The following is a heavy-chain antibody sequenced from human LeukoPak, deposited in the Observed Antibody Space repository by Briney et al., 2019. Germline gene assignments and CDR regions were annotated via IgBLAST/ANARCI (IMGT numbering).Heavy chain of an antibody. V-gene: IGHV3-21*01. Sequence: PGGSLRLSCAASGFTFGTYNINWVRQAPGKGLEWVSSISSSSIYIYYADSVKGRFTISRDNSKNTLYLQMNSLRAEDTAVYYCAKDIVWFGELEGFDYWGQGTLVTVSS. CDR2: ISSSSIYI. J-gene: IGHJ4*02. CDR3: AKDIVWFGELEGFDY. D-gene: IGHD3-10*01. CDR1: GFTFGTYN.